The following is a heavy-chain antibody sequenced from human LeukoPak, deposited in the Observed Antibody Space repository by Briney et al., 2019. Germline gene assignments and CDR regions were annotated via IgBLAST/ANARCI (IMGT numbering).Heavy chain of an antibody. J-gene: IGHJ4*02. CDR2: IYYSGST. CDR3: ARGLLVGNTGYYFDY. V-gene: IGHV4-59*01. Sequence: PSETLSLTCTVSGGSISGYYWTWIRQPPVKGLEWIGYIYYSGSTNYHPSLKSRVTLSVDTSKKQFSLKLSSVTAADTAVYYCARGLLVGNTGYYFDYWGQGTLVTVSS. CDR1: GGSISGYY. D-gene: IGHD1-26*01.